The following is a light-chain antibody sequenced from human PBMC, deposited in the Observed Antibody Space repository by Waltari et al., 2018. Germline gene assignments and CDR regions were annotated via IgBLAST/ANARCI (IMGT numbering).Light chain of an antibody. J-gene: IGLJ2*01. V-gene: IGLV2-23*02. CDR2: EVT. Sequence: QSALTQPASVSGSPGQSLTISCTVTHIDVGSYDFVSWYQQHPGKVPKVMIYEVTKRPSGVSDRFSGSKSGNTASLTISGLQAEDEADYYCCSYSTSGSILFGGGSKLTVL. CDR1: HIDVGSYDF. CDR3: CSYSTSGSIL.